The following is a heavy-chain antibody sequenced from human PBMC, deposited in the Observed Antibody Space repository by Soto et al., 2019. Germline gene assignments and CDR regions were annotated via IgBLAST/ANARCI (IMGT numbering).Heavy chain of an antibody. CDR2: IMPGSSHI. D-gene: IGHD1-26*01. Sequence: EVQLVESGGGLVQPGGSLRLTCAASGFTFSIYSMNWVRQAPGKGLEWVSYIMPGSSHIFYADSVKGRFTISRDNDKKSVYLKMNRLTAEDTVLYYGAIEKVGGASVHVFDIWGQGTMVTVSS. J-gene: IGHJ3*02. CDR1: GFTFSIYS. V-gene: IGHV3-48*01. CDR3: AIEKVGGASVHVFDI.